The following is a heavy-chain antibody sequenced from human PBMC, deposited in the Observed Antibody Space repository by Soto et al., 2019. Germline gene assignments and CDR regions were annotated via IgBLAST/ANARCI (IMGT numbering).Heavy chain of an antibody. J-gene: IGHJ6*02. CDR3: AGAGGQPSV. V-gene: IGHV3-33*01. D-gene: IGHD2-8*02. Sequence: QVQLVESGGGVVQPGRSLRLSCAASGFTFSNYGMHWVRQAPGKGLEWVAAIWYDGTNKYYADYVKGRFTISRDNSKNTLYLQMNSLRAEDTAVYYCAGAGGQPSVWGQGTTVTVSS. CDR2: IWYDGTNK. CDR1: GFTFSNYG.